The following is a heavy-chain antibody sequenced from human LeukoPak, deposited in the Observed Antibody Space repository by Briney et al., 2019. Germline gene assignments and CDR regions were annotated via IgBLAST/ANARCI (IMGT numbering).Heavy chain of an antibody. J-gene: IGHJ3*02. D-gene: IGHD3-10*01. V-gene: IGHV3-21*04. Sequence: PGGSLRLSCAASGFTFSSYSMNWVRQAPGKGLEWVSSISSSSSYIYYADSVKGRFTISRDNAKNSLYLQMNSLRAEDTAVYYCAKDLWWFGEYDAFDIWGQGTMVTVSS. CDR3: AKDLWWFGEYDAFDI. CDR2: ISSSSSYI. CDR1: GFTFSSYS.